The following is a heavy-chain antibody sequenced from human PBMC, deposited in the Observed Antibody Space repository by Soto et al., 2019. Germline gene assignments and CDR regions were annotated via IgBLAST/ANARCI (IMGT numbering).Heavy chain of an antibody. CDR3: TGGSIAVGGYLDS. D-gene: IGHD6-19*01. CDR1: CGSISGFY. Sequence: SETLSLTCAVSCGSISGFYWRCIRHSPVKGLERIGEISHRGRTYYIPSLKRRVTISLDSSKNQFSLSLSAVTATDTAVYYCTGGSIAVGGYLDSWGLGALVTVSS. J-gene: IGHJ4*02. V-gene: IGHV4-34*01. CDR2: ISHRGRT.